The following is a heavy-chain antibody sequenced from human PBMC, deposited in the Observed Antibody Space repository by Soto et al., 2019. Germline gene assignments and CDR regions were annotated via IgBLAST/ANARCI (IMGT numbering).Heavy chain of an antibody. CDR3: ARGAVDTAIRRRGWFDP. Sequence: SETLSLTCTVSSDSISSGGYYWSWIRQHPEKGLEWIGYIYYSGSTYYNPSLKSRVTLSVDTSKNQFSLKLNSVSAADTAVYYCARGAVDTAIRRRGWFDPWGQGTLVTVSS. J-gene: IGHJ5*02. CDR1: SDSISSGGYY. D-gene: IGHD5-18*01. CDR2: IYYSGST. V-gene: IGHV4-31*03.